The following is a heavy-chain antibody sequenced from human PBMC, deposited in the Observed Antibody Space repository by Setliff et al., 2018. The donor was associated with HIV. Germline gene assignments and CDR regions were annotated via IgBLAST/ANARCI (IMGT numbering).Heavy chain of an antibody. CDR3: AKDRGEGNYYYYGMDV. J-gene: IGHJ6*02. D-gene: IGHD3-10*01. V-gene: IGHV3-9*01. Sequence: SLRLSCAGSGFTVNSSALHWVRQAPGKGLEWVSGIRWNSGSIGYADSVKGRFTISRDNAKNSLYLQMNSLRAEDTALYYCAKDRGEGNYYYYGMDVWGQGTTVTVSS. CDR1: GFTVNSSA. CDR2: IRWNSGSI.